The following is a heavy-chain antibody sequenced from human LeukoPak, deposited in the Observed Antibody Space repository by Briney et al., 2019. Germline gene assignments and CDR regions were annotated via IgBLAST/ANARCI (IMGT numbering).Heavy chain of an antibody. CDR1: GYRSSSYW. Sequence: GESLKISCKGSGYRSSSYWIGGVRQMPGKVLGWMGIIYPGDCDTRASPSLRGQVTISDDKSIRTAYLQWSSLKASDTAMYYCARQSGDYSYYYYMDVWGKGTTVTISS. J-gene: IGHJ6*03. CDR3: ARQSGDYSYYYYMDV. V-gene: IGHV5-51*01. CDR2: IYPGDCDT. D-gene: IGHD2-21*02.